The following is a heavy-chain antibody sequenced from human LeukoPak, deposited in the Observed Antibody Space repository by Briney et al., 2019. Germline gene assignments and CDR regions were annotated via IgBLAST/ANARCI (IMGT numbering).Heavy chain of an antibody. D-gene: IGHD3-10*01. CDR2: IKQDGSEI. CDR3: ARDGSPFDH. J-gene: IGHJ4*02. CDR1: GFTFSAYW. V-gene: IGHV3-7*01. Sequence: PGGSLRLSCAASGFTFSAYWMSWVRQTPGKGLEWVANIKQDGSEIYYVDSVKGRFTTSRDNAKNSLYLQVNSLRVEDTAVYYCARDGSPFDHWGQGTLVTVSS.